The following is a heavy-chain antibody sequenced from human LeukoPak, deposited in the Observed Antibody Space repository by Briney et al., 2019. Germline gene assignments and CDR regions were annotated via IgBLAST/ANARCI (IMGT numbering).Heavy chain of an antibody. D-gene: IGHD2-15*01. Sequence: GGSLRLSCAASGFTFSDYYMSWIRQAPGKGLEWVSYISSSGSYTNYADSVKGRFTTSRDTAKNSLYLQMNSLRAEDTAVYYCARGYCSGGSCYWVFDYWGQGTLVTVSS. CDR1: GFTFSDYY. V-gene: IGHV3-11*05. CDR3: ARGYCSGGSCYWVFDY. CDR2: ISSSGSYT. J-gene: IGHJ4*02.